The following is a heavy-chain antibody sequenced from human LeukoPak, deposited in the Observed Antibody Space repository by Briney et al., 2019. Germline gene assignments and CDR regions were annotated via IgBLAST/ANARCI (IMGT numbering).Heavy chain of an antibody. CDR3: ARPGASSPGNWFAS. CDR2: INTADGNT. Sequence: ASVKVSCKASGYTFTNQAMHWVRQAPGQGLEWMGWINTADGNTKYSQKFQGRVTITRDTSASIVYLELTSLRSEDTAVYYCARPGASSPGNWFASWGQGTLVTVSS. D-gene: IGHD6-13*01. J-gene: IGHJ5*01. CDR1: GYTFTNQA. V-gene: IGHV1-3*04.